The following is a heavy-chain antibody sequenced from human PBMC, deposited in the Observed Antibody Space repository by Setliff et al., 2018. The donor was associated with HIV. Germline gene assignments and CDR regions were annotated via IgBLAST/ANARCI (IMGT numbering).Heavy chain of an antibody. J-gene: IGHJ1*01. CDR2: INPSGGTT. D-gene: IGHD3-22*01. CDR1: GYSFTSYY. CDR3: ARDWEARADYYDTSGQAQCSQH. V-gene: IGHV1-46*01. Sequence: ASVKVSCKASGYSFTSYYVHWVRQAPGQGLEWMGIINPSGGTTSYAQKFQGRVTMTRDTSTSTVYMELSSLRSEDTAVYYCARDWEARADYYDTSGQAQCSQHWGQGTLVTVSS.